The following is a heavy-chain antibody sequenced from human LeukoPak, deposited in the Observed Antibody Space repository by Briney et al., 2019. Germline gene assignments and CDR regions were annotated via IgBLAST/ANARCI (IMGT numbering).Heavy chain of an antibody. D-gene: IGHD6-19*01. Sequence: GESLKISCKASGCSFTSYWIGWVRQMPGKGLEWMGIMYPSDSDSRYSPSFQGQVTISADKSISTAYLQWSSLKASDTAMYYCARRVGYSSVFDYWGQGTLVTVSS. CDR1: GCSFTSYW. J-gene: IGHJ4*02. CDR3: ARRVGYSSVFDY. CDR2: MYPSDSDS. V-gene: IGHV5-51*01.